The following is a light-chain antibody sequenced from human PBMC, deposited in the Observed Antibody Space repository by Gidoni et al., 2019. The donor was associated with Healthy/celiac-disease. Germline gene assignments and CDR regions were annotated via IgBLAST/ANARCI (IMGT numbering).Light chain of an antibody. CDR3: QSYDSSVSGSV. CDR1: SSTIEAGYD. CDR2: VNS. Sequence: QSVLTQRPPVSAAPGPRLTITCTGSSSTIEAGYDVHWYQQHQGTAHKLHIYVNSNRHSGVADRFSGSKSGTSASLAITGLEAEDEADYYCQSYDSSVSGSVFGGGTKLTVL. V-gene: IGLV1-40*01. J-gene: IGLJ2*01.